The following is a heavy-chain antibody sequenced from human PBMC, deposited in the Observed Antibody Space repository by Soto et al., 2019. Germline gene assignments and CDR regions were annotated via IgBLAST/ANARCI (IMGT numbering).Heavy chain of an antibody. CDR1: GFTFSAYS. D-gene: IGHD2-21*01. CDR3: ARDVDWAFDY. CDR2: ISSTFEI. V-gene: IGHV3-48*02. J-gene: IGHJ4*02. Sequence: GGSLRLSCAASGFTFSAYSINWVRQAPGKGLEWVSYISSTFEIWYADSVKGRFTISRDNAKNSLHLQMNSLRDEDTAVYYCARDVDWAFDYWGQGILVTVSS.